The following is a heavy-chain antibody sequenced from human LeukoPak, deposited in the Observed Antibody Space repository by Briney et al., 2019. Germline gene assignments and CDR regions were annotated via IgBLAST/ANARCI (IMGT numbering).Heavy chain of an antibody. Sequence: SVKVSCKASGYIFSSNDINWVRQAPGQGLEWLGGIIPIYGTTNYGQTFQGRVTITADESTTTAYMELSSLRSEDTALYYCATPHKYYDVWRGYCPFDNWGQGTLVTVSS. V-gene: IGHV1-69*13. CDR3: ATPHKYYDVWRGYCPFDN. J-gene: IGHJ4*02. CDR1: GYIFSSND. D-gene: IGHD3-3*01. CDR2: IIPIYGTT.